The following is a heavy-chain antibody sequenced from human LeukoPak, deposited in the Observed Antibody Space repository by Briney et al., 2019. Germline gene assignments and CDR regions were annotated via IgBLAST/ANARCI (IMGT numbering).Heavy chain of an antibody. Sequence: GGSLRLSCAASGFTFSSYGMHWVRQAPGKGLEWVAVIWSDGSNKYYADSVKGRFTISRDNSKNTLYLQMNSLRGEDTAVYYCARENYSGSYYYYGMDVWGQGTTVTVSS. CDR1: GFTFSSYG. V-gene: IGHV3-33*01. CDR2: IWSDGSNK. J-gene: IGHJ6*02. CDR3: ARENYSGSYYYYGMDV. D-gene: IGHD1-26*01.